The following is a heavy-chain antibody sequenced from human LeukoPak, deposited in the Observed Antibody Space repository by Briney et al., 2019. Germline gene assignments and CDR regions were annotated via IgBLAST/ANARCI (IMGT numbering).Heavy chain of an antibody. V-gene: IGHV1-46*01. CDR3: ARDWFSDSSGYYPSPGFDY. D-gene: IGHD3-22*01. CDR1: GYTFTSYY. J-gene: IGHJ4*02. Sequence: GASVKVSCKASGYTFTSYYMHWVRQAPGQGLEWMGIINPSGGSTSYAQKFQGRVTMTRDTSTSTVYMELSSLRTEDTAVYYCARDWFSDSSGYYPSPGFDYWGQGPLVTVSS. CDR2: INPSGGST.